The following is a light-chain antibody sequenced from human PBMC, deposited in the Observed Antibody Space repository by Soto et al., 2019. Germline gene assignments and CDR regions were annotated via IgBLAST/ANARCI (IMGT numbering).Light chain of an antibody. V-gene: IGKV3-15*01. CDR1: QSVSSN. CDR3: QQYNNWPPWT. J-gene: IGKJ1*01. CDR2: GAS. Sequence: EIVMTQSPATLPVSPGERATLSCRASQSVSSNLAWYQQKPVQAPMLLIYGASTRATGIPARFSGIGSGTEFTLTISSLQSEDFAVYYCQQYNNWPPWTFGQGTK.